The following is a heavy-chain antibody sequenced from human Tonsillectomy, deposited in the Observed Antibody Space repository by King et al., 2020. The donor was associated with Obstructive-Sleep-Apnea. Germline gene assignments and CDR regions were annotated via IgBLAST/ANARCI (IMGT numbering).Heavy chain of an antibody. CDR3: ARDRIAVAGTRLTPTRYIAY. V-gene: IGHV7-4-1*02. Sequence: QLVQSGSELKKPGASVKVSCKASGYTFTSYAMNWVRESPGQGLELMGWINTNTGNPTYAQGFTGRFVFSLDTSVSTAYLQISSLKAEDTAVYYCARDRIAVAGTRLTPTRYIAYWGQGTLVTVSS. CDR1: GYTFTSYA. CDR2: INTNTGNP. J-gene: IGHJ4*02. D-gene: IGHD6-19*01.